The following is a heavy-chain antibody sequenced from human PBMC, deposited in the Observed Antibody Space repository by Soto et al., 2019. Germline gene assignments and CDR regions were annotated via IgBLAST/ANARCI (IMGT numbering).Heavy chain of an antibody. J-gene: IGHJ4*02. Sequence: AASVKVSCKASGYTFTSYGISWVRQAPGQGLEWMGWISAYNGNTNYAQKLQGRVTMTTDTSTSTAYMELRSLRSDDTAVYYCARDGPTYCGGDCYSDYWGQGTLVTVSS. V-gene: IGHV1-18*04. D-gene: IGHD2-21*02. CDR2: ISAYNGNT. CDR3: ARDGPTYCGGDCYSDY. CDR1: GYTFTSYG.